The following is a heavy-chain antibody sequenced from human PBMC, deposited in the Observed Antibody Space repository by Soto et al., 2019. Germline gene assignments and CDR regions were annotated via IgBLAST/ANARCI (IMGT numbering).Heavy chain of an antibody. V-gene: IGHV1-69*13. J-gene: IGHJ5*02. CDR2: IIPIFGTA. D-gene: IGHD3-22*01. Sequence: SVKVSCKASGGTFSSYAISWVRQAPGQGLEWMGGIIPIFGTANYAQKFQGRVTITADESTSTAYMELSSLRSEDTAVYYCARDPTHLIVGTNWFDPWGQGTLVTV. CDR1: GGTFSSYA. CDR3: ARDPTHLIVGTNWFDP.